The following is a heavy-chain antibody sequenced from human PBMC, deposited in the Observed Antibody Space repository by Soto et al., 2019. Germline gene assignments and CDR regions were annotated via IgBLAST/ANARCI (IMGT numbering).Heavy chain of an antibody. CDR1: SGGHG. CDR3: MRDVLGVSVL. V-gene: IGHV4-61*08. D-gene: IGHD3-16*01. CDR2: IYYSGST. J-gene: IGHJ4*02. Sequence: SGGHGGRWIRQPPGKGLEWIGYIYYSGSTNYNPSLKSRVTISVDTSKNQFSLKLSSVTAAVSDVDYGMRDVLGVSVLWVQGTLVTVTS.